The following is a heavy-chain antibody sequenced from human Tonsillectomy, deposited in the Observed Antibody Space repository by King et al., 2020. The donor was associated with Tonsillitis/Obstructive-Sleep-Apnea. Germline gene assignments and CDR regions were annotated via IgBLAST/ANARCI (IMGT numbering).Heavy chain of an antibody. CDR1: GYSFTSYW. CDR2: IYPGDSDT. D-gene: IGHD3-3*01. J-gene: IGHJ3*02. CDR3: ARRTIGSGDISAFDI. V-gene: IGHV5-51*03. Sequence: VQLVESGAEVKKPGESLKISCKGSGYSFTSYWIGWVRQMPGKGLEWMGIIYPGDSDTRYSPSFQGQVTISADKSISSAYLQWSSLKASDTAMYYCARRTIGSGDISAFDIWGQGTMVTVSS.